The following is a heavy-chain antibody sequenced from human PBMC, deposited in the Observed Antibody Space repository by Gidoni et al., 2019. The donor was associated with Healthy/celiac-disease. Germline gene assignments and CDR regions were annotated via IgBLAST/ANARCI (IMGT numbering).Heavy chain of an antibody. CDR2: INHSGST. V-gene: IGHV4-34*01. J-gene: IGHJ4*02. D-gene: IGHD6-19*01. Sequence: QVQLQQWGAVLLKPSETLSLTCAVYGGSFSGYFWSWIRQPPGKGLEWIGEINHSGSTNYNPSLKSRVTISVDTSKNQFSLKLSSVTAADTAVYYCARGRLQTRYSSGKGVYYFDYWGQGTLVTVSS. CDR3: ARGRLQTRYSSGKGVYYFDY. CDR1: GGSFSGYF.